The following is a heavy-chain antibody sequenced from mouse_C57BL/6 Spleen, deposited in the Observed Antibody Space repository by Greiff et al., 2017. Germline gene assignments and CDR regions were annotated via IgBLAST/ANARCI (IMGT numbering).Heavy chain of an antibody. V-gene: IGHV1-77*01. Sequence: VHLVESGAELVKPGASVKISCKASGYTFTDYYINWVKQRPGQGLEWIGKIGPGSGSTYYNEKFKGKATLTADKSSSTAYMQLSSLTSEDSAVYFCARGTTVVVPDYDAMDYWGQGTSVTVSS. CDR3: ARGTTVVVPDYDAMDY. CDR2: IGPGSGST. J-gene: IGHJ4*01. CDR1: GYTFTDYY. D-gene: IGHD1-1*01.